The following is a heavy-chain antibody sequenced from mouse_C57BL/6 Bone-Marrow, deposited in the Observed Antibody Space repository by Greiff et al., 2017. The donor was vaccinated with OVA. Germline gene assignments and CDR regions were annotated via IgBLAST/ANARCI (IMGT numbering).Heavy chain of an antibody. J-gene: IGHJ3*01. CDR3: ARGYDGYFAWFAY. CDR1: GYTFTSYW. V-gene: IGHV1-64*01. Sequence: QVQLQQPGAELVKPGASVKLSCKASGYTFTSYWMHWVKQRPGQGLEWIGMIHPNSGSTNYNEKFKSKATLTVDKSSSTAYMQLSSLTSEDSAVYYCARGYDGYFAWFAYWGQGTLVTVSA. CDR2: IHPNSGST. D-gene: IGHD2-3*01.